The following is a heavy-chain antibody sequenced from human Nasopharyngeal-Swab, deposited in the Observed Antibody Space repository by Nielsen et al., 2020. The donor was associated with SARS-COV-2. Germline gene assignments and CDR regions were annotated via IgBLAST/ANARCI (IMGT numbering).Heavy chain of an antibody. Sequence: GESLKISCAASGFTFSSYSMNWVRQAPGKGLEWVSSISSSSSYIYYADSVKGRLTISRDNAKNSLYLQMNSLRAEDTAVYYCASPRGYYDSSGAFDYWGQGTLVTVSS. D-gene: IGHD3-22*01. CDR2: ISSSSSYI. CDR3: ASPRGYYDSSGAFDY. J-gene: IGHJ4*02. V-gene: IGHV3-21*01. CDR1: GFTFSSYS.